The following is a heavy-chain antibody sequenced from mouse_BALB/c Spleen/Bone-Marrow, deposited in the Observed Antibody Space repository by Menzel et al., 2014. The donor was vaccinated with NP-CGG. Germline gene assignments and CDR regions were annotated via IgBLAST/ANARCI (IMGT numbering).Heavy chain of an antibody. D-gene: IGHD2-14*01. V-gene: IGHV14-3*02. CDR1: GFNIKDTY. CDR2: IDPANGNT. J-gene: IGHJ3*01. Sequence: EVQLQQSGAELVKPGASVKLSCTASGFNIKDTYMHWVKQRHEQGLEWIVGIDPANGNTKYDPKFQGKATITADTSSNTAYLQLSSLTSEDTAVYYCAYYRYDEGGFAFWGQGTLVTVSA. CDR3: AYYRYDEGGFAF.